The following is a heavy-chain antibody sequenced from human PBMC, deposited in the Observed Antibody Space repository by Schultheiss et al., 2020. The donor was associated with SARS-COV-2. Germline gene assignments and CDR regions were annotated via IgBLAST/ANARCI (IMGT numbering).Heavy chain of an antibody. D-gene: IGHD6-13*01. CDR1: GFTFSSYA. J-gene: IGHJ6*02. V-gene: IGHV3-64*04. CDR2: ISSNGGST. CDR3: AREQTSSSWYYYYGMDV. Sequence: GGSLRLSCAASGFTFSSYAMHWVRQAPGKGLEYVSAISSNGGSTYYADSVKGRFTISRDNSKNTLYLQMNSLRAEDTAVYYCAREQTSSSWYYYYGMDVWGQGTTVTVSS.